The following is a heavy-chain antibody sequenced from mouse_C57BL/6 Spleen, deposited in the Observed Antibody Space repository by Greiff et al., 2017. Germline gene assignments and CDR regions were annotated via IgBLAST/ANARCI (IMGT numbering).Heavy chain of an antibody. V-gene: IGHV1-61*01. J-gene: IGHJ2*01. Sequence: VQLQQPGAELVRPGSSVKLSCKASGYTFTSYWMDWVKQRPGQGLEWIGNIYPSDSETHYNQKFKDKATLTVDKSSSPAYMQLSSLTSEYSAVYYCARKIDDGSSYFDYWGQGTTLTVSS. CDR3: ARKIDDGSSYFDY. D-gene: IGHD1-1*01. CDR1: GYTFTSYW. CDR2: IYPSDSET.